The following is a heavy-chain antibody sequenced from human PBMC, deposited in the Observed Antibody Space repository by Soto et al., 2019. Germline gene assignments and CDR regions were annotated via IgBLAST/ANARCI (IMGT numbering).Heavy chain of an antibody. Sequence: SETLSLTCIVSGDSISSYYWSWIRQPPGKGLEWIGYIFYSGSTNYNPSLKSRVTISVDTSKNQFSLKLSSVTAADTAVYYCARSSGWLVRWFDPWGQGSLVTVSS. CDR2: IFYSGST. J-gene: IGHJ5*02. CDR3: ARSSGWLVRWFDP. V-gene: IGHV4-59*01. CDR1: GDSISSYY. D-gene: IGHD6-19*01.